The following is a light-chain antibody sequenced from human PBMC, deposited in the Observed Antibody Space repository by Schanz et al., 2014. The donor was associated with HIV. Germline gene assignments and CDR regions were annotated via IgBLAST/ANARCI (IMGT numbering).Light chain of an antibody. J-gene: IGKJ4*01. CDR2: GAS. CDR3: QQTNSFPLT. CDR1: QSVATN. Sequence: EIVMTQSPATLSVSPGERATLSCRASQSVATNLAWYQQKPGQAPRLLIYGASSRATGVPDRFSGSGSGTDFTLSITRLEPEDFATYYCQQTNSFPLTFGGGTNVDI. V-gene: IGKV3D-15*01.